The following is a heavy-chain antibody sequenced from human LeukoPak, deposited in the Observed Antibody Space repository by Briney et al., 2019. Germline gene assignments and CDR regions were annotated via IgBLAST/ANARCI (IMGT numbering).Heavy chain of an antibody. CDR3: ARNFYGFNWFDP. J-gene: IGHJ5*02. Sequence: SETLSLTCTVSGGSISSGSYYWRWIRQPAGKGLEWIGRIYTSGSTNYNPSLKSRVTISVDTSKNQFSLKLSSVTAADTAVYYCARNFYGFNWFDPWGQGTLVTVSS. CDR2: IYTSGST. CDR1: GGSISSGSYY. V-gene: IGHV4-61*02. D-gene: IGHD3-3*01.